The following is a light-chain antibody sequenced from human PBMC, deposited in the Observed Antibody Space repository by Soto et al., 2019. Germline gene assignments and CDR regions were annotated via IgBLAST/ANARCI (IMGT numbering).Light chain of an antibody. J-gene: IGKJ3*01. CDR2: AAS. V-gene: IGKV1-9*01. CDR1: QGISNF. CDR3: QQLNSYPRT. Sequence: DIQMTQSPSSLSSCVGDIFSIRGGASQGISNFLAWYQQKPGKAPKLLIYAASSLQSGVPSRFSGSGSGTDFTLTISRLQPEDFATYYCQQLNSYPRTFGPGTKVDI.